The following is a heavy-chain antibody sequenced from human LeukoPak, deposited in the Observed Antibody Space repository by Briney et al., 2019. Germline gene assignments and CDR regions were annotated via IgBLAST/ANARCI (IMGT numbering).Heavy chain of an antibody. CDR2: INHSGST. CDR3: ARARGQRYLSVKYYYYMDV. Sequence: SETLSLTCAVYGGSFSGYYWSWIRQPPGKGLEWIGEINHSGSTNYNPSLKSRVTISVDTSKNQFSLELSSVTAADTAVYYCARARGQRYLSVKYYYYMDVWGKGTTVTVPS. V-gene: IGHV4-34*01. D-gene: IGHD3-10*01. CDR1: GGSFSGYY. J-gene: IGHJ6*03.